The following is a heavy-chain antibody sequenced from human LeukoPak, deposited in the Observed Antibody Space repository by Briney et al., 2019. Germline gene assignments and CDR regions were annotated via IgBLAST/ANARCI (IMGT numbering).Heavy chain of an antibody. Sequence: GASVKVSCKASGGTFSSYAISWVRQAPGQGLEWMGGIIPIFGTANYAQKFQGRVTITTDESTSTAYMELSSLRSEDTAVYYCARGRATGPGGTTSYYFDYWGQGTLVTVSS. V-gene: IGHV1-69*05. CDR1: GGTFSSYA. J-gene: IGHJ4*02. CDR3: ARGRATGPGGTTSYYFDY. CDR2: IIPIFGTA. D-gene: IGHD1-7*01.